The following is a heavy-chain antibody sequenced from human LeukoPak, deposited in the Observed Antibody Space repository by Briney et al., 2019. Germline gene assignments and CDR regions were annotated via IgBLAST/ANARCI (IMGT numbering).Heavy chain of an antibody. Sequence: GRSLRLSCAASGFTFRSYGMHWVRQAPGKGLGWVAVISYDGSNKYYADSVKGRFTISRDNSKNTLYLQMNSLRAEDTAVYYCVVPGYGSGWYWIDYWGQGTLVTVSS. V-gene: IGHV3-30*03. J-gene: IGHJ4*02. CDR1: GFTFRSYG. CDR2: ISYDGSNK. D-gene: IGHD6-19*01. CDR3: VVPGYGSGWYWIDY.